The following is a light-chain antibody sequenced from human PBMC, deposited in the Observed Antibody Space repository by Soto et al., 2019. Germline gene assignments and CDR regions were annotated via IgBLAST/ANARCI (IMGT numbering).Light chain of an antibody. V-gene: IGKV3-20*01. CDR1: QSVSSSY. CDR2: GAS. CDR3: QQYGSSLRP. Sequence: EIVLTQSPGTLSLSPGERATLSCRAIQSVSSSYLAWHQQKPGQAPRLLIYGASSRATGIPDRFSGSGSGTDFTLTISRLEPEDFAVYYCQQYGSSLRPFGQGTKV. J-gene: IGKJ1*01.